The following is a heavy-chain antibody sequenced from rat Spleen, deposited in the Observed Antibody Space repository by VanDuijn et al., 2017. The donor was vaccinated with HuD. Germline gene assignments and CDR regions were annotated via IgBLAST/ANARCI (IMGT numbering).Heavy chain of an antibody. CDR1: GFTFSNYD. D-gene: IGHD3-8*01. CDR2: ISYDGSST. Sequence: EVQLVESGGGLVQPGRSMKLSCAASGFTFSNYDMAWVRQAPTKGLEWVASISYDGSSTYYRDSVKGRFTISRDNAKSTLYLQMDSLRSEDTATYYCTTELSPGGQGVMVTVSS. J-gene: IGHJ2*01. V-gene: IGHV5-20*01. CDR3: TTELSP.